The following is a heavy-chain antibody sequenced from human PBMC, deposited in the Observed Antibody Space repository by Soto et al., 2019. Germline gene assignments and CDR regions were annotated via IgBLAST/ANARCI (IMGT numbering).Heavy chain of an antibody. Sequence: PGGSLRLSCAASGFTFSSYAMSWVRQAPGKGLEWVSAISGSGGSTYYADSVKGRFTISRDNSKNTLCLQMNSLRAEDTAVYYCEKYIGYSSSWYEVDPWGQGTLVTVSS. CDR3: EKYIGYSSSWYEVDP. V-gene: IGHV3-23*01. D-gene: IGHD6-13*01. J-gene: IGHJ5*02. CDR2: ISGSGGST. CDR1: GFTFSSYA.